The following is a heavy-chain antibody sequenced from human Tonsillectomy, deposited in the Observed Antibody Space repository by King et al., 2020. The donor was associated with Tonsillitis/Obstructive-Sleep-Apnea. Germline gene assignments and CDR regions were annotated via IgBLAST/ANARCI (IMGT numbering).Heavy chain of an antibody. D-gene: IGHD3-3*01. CDR3: AANQRTPGYDFWSGYLGVGY. CDR1: GYTLTELS. CDR2: FDPEDGKT. J-gene: IGHJ4*02. V-gene: IGHV1-24*01. Sequence: QLVQSGAEVKKPGASVKVSCKVSGYTLTELSMHWVRQAPGKGLVWMGGFDPEDGKTIYAQKFQGRDTMTEDTSTDTAYMELSSLRSDDTAVYYCAANQRTPGYDFWSGYLGVGYWGQGTLVTVSS.